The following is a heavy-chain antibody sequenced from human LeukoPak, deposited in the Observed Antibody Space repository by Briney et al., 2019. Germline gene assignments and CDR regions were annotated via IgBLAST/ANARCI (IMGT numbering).Heavy chain of an antibody. J-gene: IGHJ5*02. CDR2: INPNSGDT. Sequence: ASVKVSCKASGYTFTGYYMHWVRQAPGQGLEWMGWINPNSGDTNYAQKFQGRVAMTRDTSISTAYMELSRLRSDDTAVYYCARSSRTETYYDFWSGYLAQNWFDPWGQGTLVTVSS. CDR1: GYTFTGYY. D-gene: IGHD3-3*01. CDR3: ARSSRTETYYDFWSGYLAQNWFDP. V-gene: IGHV1-2*02.